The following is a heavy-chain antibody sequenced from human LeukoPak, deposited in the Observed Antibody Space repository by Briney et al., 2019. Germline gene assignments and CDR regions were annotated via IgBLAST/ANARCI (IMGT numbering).Heavy chain of an antibody. D-gene: IGHD6-13*01. V-gene: IGHV3-9*01. CDR2: ISWNRGSI. J-gene: IGHJ4*02. Sequence: PGGSLSLCCAASGFTFDDYAMHWVRQAPGKGLEWVSGISWNRGSIGYADSVKGRFTISRDNTKNSLYLQMNSLRAEDTALYYCAKDMSSRYSSSWYEFDYWGQGTLVTVSS. CDR1: GFTFDDYA. CDR3: AKDMSSRYSSSWYEFDY.